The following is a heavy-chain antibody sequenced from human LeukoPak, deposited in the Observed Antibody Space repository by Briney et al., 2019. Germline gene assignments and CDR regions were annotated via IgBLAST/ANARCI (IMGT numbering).Heavy chain of an antibody. CDR3: ANLGSYHFDD. CDR2: IKSKTDGGTT. Sequence: GGSLRLSCAASGFTVNNAWMSWVRQAPRKGLEWVGRIKSKTDGGTTDYAAPVKGRFIILRDDSENTLYLQMNSLKTEDTAVYYCANLGSYHFDDWGQGTLVTVSS. V-gene: IGHV3-15*01. D-gene: IGHD1-26*01. CDR1: GFTVNNAW. J-gene: IGHJ4*02.